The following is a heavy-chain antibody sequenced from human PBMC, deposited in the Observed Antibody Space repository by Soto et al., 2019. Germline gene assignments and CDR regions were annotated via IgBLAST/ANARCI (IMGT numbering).Heavy chain of an antibody. J-gene: IGHJ4*02. Sequence: SLRLSCATSGFTFGDNAMGWFRQAPGKGLEWVGFIRSKDNGETTEYAASVKGRFTISRDDSKSIAYLQMNSLKTEDTAVYYCSSGDDYGASQYFDYWGQGMLVTVYS. CDR2: IRSKDNGETT. CDR1: GFTFGDNA. CDR3: SSGDDYGASQYFDY. D-gene: IGHD4-17*01. V-gene: IGHV3-49*03.